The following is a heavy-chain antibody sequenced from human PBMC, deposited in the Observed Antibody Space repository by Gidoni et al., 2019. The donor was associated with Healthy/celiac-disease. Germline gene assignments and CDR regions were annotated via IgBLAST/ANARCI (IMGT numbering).Heavy chain of an antibody. D-gene: IGHD2-2*01. V-gene: IGHV3-33*01. CDR3: ARDLAIVVVPAAMSRGYYYYYYGMDV. J-gene: IGHJ6*02. Sequence: QVQLVESGGGVVQLGRSMRLSCPASVSPFSSYAMHWVRQAPGKGLEWVAVIGYDVSNKYYADSVKGRFTISRDNSKNTLYLQMNSLRAEDTAVYYCARDLAIVVVPAAMSRGYYYYYYGMDVWGQGTTVTVSS. CDR2: IGYDVSNK. CDR1: VSPFSSYA.